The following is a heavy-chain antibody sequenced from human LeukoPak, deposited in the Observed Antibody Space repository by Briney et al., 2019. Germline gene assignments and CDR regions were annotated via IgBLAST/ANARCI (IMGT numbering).Heavy chain of an antibody. V-gene: IGHV4-59*01. D-gene: IGHD5-12*01. CDR1: GGSISSYY. Sequence: SETLSLTFTVSGGSISSYYWSWIRQPPGKGLEWSGYIYYSGSTNNNPSLKSRVTISVDTSKKQFSLQLSSVTAADTAVYYCARGEWLRFYYYYMDVWGKGTTVTVSS. CDR2: IYYSGST. J-gene: IGHJ6*03. CDR3: ARGEWLRFYYYYMDV.